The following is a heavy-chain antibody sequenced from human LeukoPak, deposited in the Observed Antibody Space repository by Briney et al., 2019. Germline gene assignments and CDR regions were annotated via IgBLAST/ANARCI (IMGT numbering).Heavy chain of an antibody. Sequence: SGGSLRLSCAGSGFTLSSYSMNWVRQAPGRGLELVSYISSSSSIIYYADSVKGRFTISRDNAKNSLYLEMHSLRDEDTAVYYCASYNWNDGFFDYWGQGTLVTVSS. D-gene: IGHD1-20*01. CDR1: GFTLSSYS. V-gene: IGHV3-48*02. CDR3: ASYNWNDGFFDY. J-gene: IGHJ4*02. CDR2: ISSSSSII.